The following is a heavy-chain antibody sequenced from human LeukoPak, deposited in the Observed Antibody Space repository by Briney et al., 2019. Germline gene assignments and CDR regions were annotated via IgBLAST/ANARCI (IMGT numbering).Heavy chain of an antibody. CDR3: ARGRYTFWSGYYYYYMDV. V-gene: IGHV1-2*02. CDR2: INPNSGGT. Sequence: GASVKVSCKASGYSFTGHYMHWVRQAPRQGLEWMGWINPNSGGTNYAQKFQGRVTMTRDTSISTAYMELSRLRSDDTAVYYCARGRYTFWSGYYYYYMDVWGTGTTVTVSS. D-gene: IGHD3-3*01. J-gene: IGHJ6*03. CDR1: GYSFTGHY.